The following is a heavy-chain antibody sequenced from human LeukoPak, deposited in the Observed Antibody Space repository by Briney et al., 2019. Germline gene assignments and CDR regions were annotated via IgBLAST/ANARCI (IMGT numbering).Heavy chain of an antibody. V-gene: IGHV1-8*01. J-gene: IGHJ4*02. CDR3: ARAPSITGTTPPGY. D-gene: IGHD1-7*01. Sequence: ASVKVSCKASGYTFTSYDINWVRQATGQGLEWMGRMNPSSGNTGYAQKFQGRVTMTRNTSISTAYMELSSLRSEDTAVYYCARAPSITGTTPPGYWGQGTLVTVSS. CDR2: MNPSSGNT. CDR1: GYTFTSYD.